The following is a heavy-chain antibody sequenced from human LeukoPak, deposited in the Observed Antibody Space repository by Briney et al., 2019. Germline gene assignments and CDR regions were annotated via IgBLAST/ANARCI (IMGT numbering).Heavy chain of an antibody. Sequence: ASVKVSCKASGYTFTSYDINWVRQATGQRLEWMGWMNPNSGNTGYAQKFQGRVTMTRNTSISTAYMELSSLRSEDTAVYYCARYSSSWSRRYYFDYWGQGTLVTVSS. CDR1: GYTFTSYD. J-gene: IGHJ4*02. V-gene: IGHV1-8*01. CDR2: MNPNSGNT. CDR3: ARYSSSWSRRYYFDY. D-gene: IGHD6-13*01.